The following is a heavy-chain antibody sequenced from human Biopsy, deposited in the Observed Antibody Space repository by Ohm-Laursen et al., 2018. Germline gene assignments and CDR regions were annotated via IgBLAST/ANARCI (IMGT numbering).Heavy chain of an antibody. D-gene: IGHD2-15*01. CDR1: GKTFSDYY. CDR3: GNEVHGRDY. CDR2: INQSGRT. Sequence: SDTLSLTCEVYGKTFSDYYWSWIRQPPGKGLEWIGQINQSGRTNYNPSLKSRVNISADKSNNQFSLKLTSVTSADTAVYLCGNEVHGRDYWGLGALVTVSS. V-gene: IGHV4-34*08. J-gene: IGHJ4*02.